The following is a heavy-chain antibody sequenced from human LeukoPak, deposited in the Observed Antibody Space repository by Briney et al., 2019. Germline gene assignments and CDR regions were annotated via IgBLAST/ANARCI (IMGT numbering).Heavy chain of an antibody. Sequence: PSETLSLTCTVSGGFISSSSYYWGWIRQPPGKGLEWIGSIYYSGSTYYNPSLKSRLTISVDTSKNQFSLKLSSVTAADTAVYDCARDPERYYDSSGYYHWGQGTLVTVSS. CDR3: ARDPERYYDSSGYYH. J-gene: IGHJ1*01. D-gene: IGHD3-22*01. CDR2: IYYSGST. V-gene: IGHV4-39*02. CDR1: GGFISSSSYY.